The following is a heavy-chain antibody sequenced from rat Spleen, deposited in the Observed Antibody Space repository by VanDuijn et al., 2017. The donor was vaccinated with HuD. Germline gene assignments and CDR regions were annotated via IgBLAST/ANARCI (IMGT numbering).Heavy chain of an antibody. CDR2: ISYEGSGT. J-gene: IGHJ2*01. V-gene: IGHV5-22*01. CDR3: TRREYTTDYYFDY. D-gene: IGHD1-6*01. CDR1: GFTVNAYY. Sequence: EVQLVESGGGLVQPGGSLKLSCAASGFTVNAYYMAWFRPAPKKGLEWVASISYEGSGTYYGDSVKGRFTISRDNAKSTLYLQMDSLRSEDTATYYCTRREYTTDYYFDYWGQGVMVTVSS.